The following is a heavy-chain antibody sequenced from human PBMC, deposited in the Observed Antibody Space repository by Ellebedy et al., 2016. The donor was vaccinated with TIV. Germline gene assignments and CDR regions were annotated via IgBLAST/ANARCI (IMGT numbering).Heavy chain of an antibody. Sequence: GGSLRLSCAASRFTFFIYSMTWVRQAPGKGLEWVSSISPSSSYTYYADSVKGRFTISRDNAKNTLYLQLNSLRAEDTAVYYCAREFDDYFFDYWGQGTLVTVSS. J-gene: IGHJ4*02. CDR3: AREFDDYFFDY. CDR1: RFTFFIYS. D-gene: IGHD2-21*02. V-gene: IGHV3-21*01. CDR2: ISPSSSYT.